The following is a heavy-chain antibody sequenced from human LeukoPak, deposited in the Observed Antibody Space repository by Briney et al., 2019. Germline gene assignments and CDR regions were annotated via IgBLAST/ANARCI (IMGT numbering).Heavy chain of an antibody. CDR2: IYHSGST. CDR3: ARASDRLMAIDY. V-gene: IGHV4-30-2*01. Sequence: SETLSLTCAVSGGSISSGGYSWSWIRQPPGKGLEWIGYIYHSGSTYYNPSLKSRVTISVDRSKNQFSLKLSSVTAADTAVYYCARASDRLMAIDYWGQGTLVTVSS. D-gene: IGHD5-24*01. CDR1: GGSISSGGYS. J-gene: IGHJ4*02.